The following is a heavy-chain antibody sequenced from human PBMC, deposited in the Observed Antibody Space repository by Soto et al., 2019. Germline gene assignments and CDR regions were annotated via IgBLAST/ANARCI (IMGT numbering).Heavy chain of an antibody. CDR1: GFTFDDYG. V-gene: IGHV3-20*01. CDR3: ARDGIVATNDAFDS. D-gene: IGHD5-12*01. J-gene: IGHJ3*02. CDR2: INWNGGST. Sequence: EVQLVESGGGVVRPGGSLRLSCAASGFTFDDYGMSWVRPAPGKGLEWVSGINWNGGSTGYADSVKGRYTISRDNARNSLYLQMNSLRAEDTALYHCARDGIVATNDAFDSCGQGTMVTVSS.